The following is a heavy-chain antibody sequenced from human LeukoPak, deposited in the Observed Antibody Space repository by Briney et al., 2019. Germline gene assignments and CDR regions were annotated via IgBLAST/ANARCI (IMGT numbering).Heavy chain of an antibody. CDR3: VRVVATLVDY. J-gene: IGHJ4*02. Sequence: SETLSLTCTVSGGSISSSSYYWGWIRQPPGKGLEWIGSIHYSGSTYYNPSLKSRVTISVDTSKNQFSLKLSSVTAADTAVYYCVRVVATLVDYWGQGTLVTVSS. V-gene: IGHV4-39*01. D-gene: IGHD5-12*01. CDR2: IHYSGST. CDR1: GGSISSSSYY.